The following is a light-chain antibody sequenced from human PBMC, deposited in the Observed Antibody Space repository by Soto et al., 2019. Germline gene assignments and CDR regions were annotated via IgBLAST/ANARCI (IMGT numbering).Light chain of an antibody. Sequence: QAVVTQEPSFSVSPGGTVTLTCGLSSGSVSTTNYPSWYQQTPGQAPRTLIYNTNIRSSGVPDRFSGSILGNKAALTITGAHADDESDYYCVLYMSSIIGVFGGGTKLTVL. CDR1: SGSVSTTNY. J-gene: IGLJ3*02. V-gene: IGLV8-61*01. CDR2: NTN. CDR3: VLYMSSIIGV.